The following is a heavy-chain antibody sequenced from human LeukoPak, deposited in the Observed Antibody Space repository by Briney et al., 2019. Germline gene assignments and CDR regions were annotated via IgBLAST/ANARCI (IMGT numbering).Heavy chain of an antibody. J-gene: IGHJ4*02. CDR1: GFTFSSYA. CDR2: ISGSGGST. CDR3: AKDSVTNFGVVIEPQCFDY. D-gene: IGHD3-3*01. V-gene: IGHV3-23*01. Sequence: GGSLRLSCAASGFTFSSYAMSWVRQAPGKGLEWVSAISGSGGSTYYADSVKGRFTISRDNSKNTLYLQMNSLGAEDTAKYYCAKDSVTNFGVVIEPQCFDYWGQGTLVTVSS.